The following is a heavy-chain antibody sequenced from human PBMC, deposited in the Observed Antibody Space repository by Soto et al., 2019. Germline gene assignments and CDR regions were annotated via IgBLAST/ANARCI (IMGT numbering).Heavy chain of an antibody. J-gene: IGHJ4*02. CDR3: ARGLNGYLYYFDY. D-gene: IGHD5-18*01. Sequence: ASVKVSSKASGYTLTSYDINWVRQAPGQRLEWMGWINAGNGNTKYSQKFQGRVTITRDTSASTAYMELSSLRSEDTAVYHCARGLNGYLYYFDYWGQGTLVTVSS. CDR1: GYTLTSYD. V-gene: IGHV1-3*01. CDR2: INAGNGNT.